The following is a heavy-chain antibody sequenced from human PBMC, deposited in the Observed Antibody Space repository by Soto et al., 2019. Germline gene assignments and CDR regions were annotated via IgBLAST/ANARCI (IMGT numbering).Heavy chain of an antibody. J-gene: IGHJ6*02. CDR2: IWYDGSNK. V-gene: IGHV3-33*01. Sequence: QVQLVESGGGVVQPGRSLRLSCAASGFTFSSYGMHWVRQAPGKGLEWVAVIWYDGSNKYYADSVKGRFTISRDNSKNTLYLQMNSLRADDTAVYYCARPTGYNSSWYRTSYYYYGMDVWGQGTTVTVSS. CDR3: ARPTGYNSSWYRTSYYYYGMDV. CDR1: GFTFSSYG. D-gene: IGHD6-13*01.